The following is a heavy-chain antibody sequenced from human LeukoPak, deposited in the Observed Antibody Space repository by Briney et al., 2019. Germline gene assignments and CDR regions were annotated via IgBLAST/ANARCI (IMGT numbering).Heavy chain of an antibody. CDR2: IYYSGCT. D-gene: IGHD6-19*01. V-gene: IGHV4-61*01. J-gene: IGHJ1*01. CDR1: GGSVSSGRFY. CDR3: ARGGWYPESFQH. Sequence: SETLSLTCSVSGGSVSSGRFYWTWIRQPPGKGLEWIGYIYYSGCTNYNPSLKSRVTISVDTSKNQFSLKLSSVTAADTAVYYCARGGWYPESFQHWGQGALVTVSS.